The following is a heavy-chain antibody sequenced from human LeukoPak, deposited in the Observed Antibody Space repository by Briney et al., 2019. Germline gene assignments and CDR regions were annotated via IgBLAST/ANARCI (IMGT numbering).Heavy chain of an antibody. D-gene: IGHD3-10*01. CDR3: ARASQDYYGSGSYYRGGDAFDI. CDR1: GGTFLNYA. V-gene: IGHV1-69*04. Sequence: SVKVSCKTSGGTFLNYAISWVRQAPGQGLEWMGRIIPILGIANYAQKFQARVTLTADRSTSTAYMELSSLRSDDTAVYYCARASQDYYGSGSYYRGGDAFDIWGQGTMVTVSS. CDR2: IIPILGIA. J-gene: IGHJ3*02.